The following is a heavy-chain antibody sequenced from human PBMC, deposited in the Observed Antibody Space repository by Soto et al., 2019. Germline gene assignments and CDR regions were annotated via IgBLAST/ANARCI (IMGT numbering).Heavy chain of an antibody. J-gene: IGHJ4*02. CDR3: ARDHCSGGSCTMSGPFDY. Sequence: GASVKVSCKDSGGTFSSYTISWVRQAPGQGLEWMGRIIPILGIANYAQKFQGRVTITADKSTSTAYMELSSLRSEDTAVYYCARDHCSGGSCTMSGPFDYWGQGTLVTVSS. CDR2: IIPILGIA. CDR1: GGTFSSYT. V-gene: IGHV1-69*04. D-gene: IGHD2-15*01.